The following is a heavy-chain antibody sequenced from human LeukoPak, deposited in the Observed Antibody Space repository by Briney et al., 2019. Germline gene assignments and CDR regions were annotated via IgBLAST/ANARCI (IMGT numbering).Heavy chain of an antibody. CDR3: ARDRAWNYFDY. J-gene: IGHJ4*02. D-gene: IGHD3-3*01. V-gene: IGHV3-30*03. Sequence: GRSLGLSCAPSGFTFSRHGMHWVRQAPGKGLEWVAIISNDGSRKYYAHSVEGRFTISRDNSKNTLYLQMDSLRAEDTAVYYCARDRAWNYFDYWGQGTLVTVSS. CDR1: GFTFSRHG. CDR2: ISNDGSRK.